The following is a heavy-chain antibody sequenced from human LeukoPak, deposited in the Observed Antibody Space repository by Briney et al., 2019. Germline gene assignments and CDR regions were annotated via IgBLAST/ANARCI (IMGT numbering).Heavy chain of an antibody. Sequence: GGSLRLSCAASGFTFSSYGMHWVRQAPGKGLEWVAFIRYDGSNKYYADSVKGRFTISRDNSKNTLYLRMNSLRAEDTAVYYCAKDLLLFRGYYYYGMDVWGQGTTVTVSS. CDR2: IRYDGSNK. V-gene: IGHV3-30*02. CDR3: AKDLLLFRGYYYYGMDV. CDR1: GFTFSSYG. J-gene: IGHJ6*02. D-gene: IGHD2-15*01.